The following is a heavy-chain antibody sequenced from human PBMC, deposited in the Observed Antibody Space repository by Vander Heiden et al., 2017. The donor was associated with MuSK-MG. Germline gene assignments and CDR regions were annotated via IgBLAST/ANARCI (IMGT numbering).Heavy chain of an antibody. J-gene: IGHJ6*03. V-gene: IGHV4-59*01. CDR2: IYYSGST. Sequence: QVQLQESGPGLVKPSETLSLTCTVSGGSISSYYWSWIRQPPGKGLEWIGYIYYSGSTNYNPSLKSRVTISVDTSKNQFSLKLSSVTAADTAVYYCARASRNYYYYYMDVWGKGTTVTVSS. D-gene: IGHD1-1*01. CDR1: GGSISSYY. CDR3: ARASRNYYYYYMDV.